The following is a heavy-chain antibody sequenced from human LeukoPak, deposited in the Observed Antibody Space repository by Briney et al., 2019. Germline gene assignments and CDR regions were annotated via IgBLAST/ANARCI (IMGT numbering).Heavy chain of an antibody. CDR3: ASGGYCSSTSCSAYYYYYGMDV. CDR2: ISYDGSNK. J-gene: IGHJ6*02. Sequence: PGRSLRLSCAASGFTFSSYAMHWVRQAPGKGLEWVAVISYDGSNKYYADSVKGRFTISRDNSKNTLYLQMNSLRAEDTAVYYCASGGYCSSTSCSAYYYYYGMDVWGQGTTATVSS. V-gene: IGHV3-30*04. D-gene: IGHD2-2*01. CDR1: GFTFSSYA.